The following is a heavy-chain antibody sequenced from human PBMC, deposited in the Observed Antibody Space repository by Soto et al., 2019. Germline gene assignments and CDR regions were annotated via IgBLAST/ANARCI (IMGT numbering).Heavy chain of an antibody. CDR3: ARDRPRITFGGVRGLDY. V-gene: IGHV3-7*01. J-gene: IGHJ4*02. CDR2: IKQDGSEK. CDR1: GFTFSSYW. D-gene: IGHD3-16*01. Sequence: EVQLVESGGGLVQPGGSLRLSCAASGFTFSSYWMSWVRQAPGKGLEWVANIKQDGSEKYYVDSVKGRFTISRDNAKNSLYLQMNRLRAEDTAVYYCARDRPRITFGGVRGLDYWGQGTLVTVSS.